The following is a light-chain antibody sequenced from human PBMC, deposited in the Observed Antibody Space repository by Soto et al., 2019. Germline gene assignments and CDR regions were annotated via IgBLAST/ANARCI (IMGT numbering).Light chain of an antibody. J-gene: IGKJ5*01. CDR1: QSVSSN. V-gene: IGKV3-15*01. Sequence: EIVMTQSPATLSVSPGERATLSCRASQSVSSNLAWYQQKPGQAPRLLIYGASTRATDVPARFSGSGSGTEFTLTISRLEPEDFAVYYCQQYGSSITFGQGTRLEIK. CDR2: GAS. CDR3: QQYGSSIT.